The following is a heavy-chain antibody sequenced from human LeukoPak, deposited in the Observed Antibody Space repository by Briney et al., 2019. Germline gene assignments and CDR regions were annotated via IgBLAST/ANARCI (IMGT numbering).Heavy chain of an antibody. CDR3: ARLPTGFPNWFDP. V-gene: IGHV4-39*02. Sequence: PSETLSLTCTVSGGSIISSIYNWGWIRQPPGKGLEWIGSIYYSGRTNYNPSLSSRLTISVDTSKNHFSLRLRSVTAADTAVYYCARLPTGFPNWFDPWGPGALVTVSA. J-gene: IGHJ5*02. D-gene: IGHD4-17*01. CDR1: GGSIISSIYN. CDR2: IYYSGRT.